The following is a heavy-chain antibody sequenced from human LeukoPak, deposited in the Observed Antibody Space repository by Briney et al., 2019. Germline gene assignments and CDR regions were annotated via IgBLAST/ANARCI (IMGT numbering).Heavy chain of an antibody. D-gene: IGHD6-13*01. CDR2: ISYDGSNK. J-gene: IGHJ6*03. CDR3: ARDQQSRDYYYYYMDV. V-gene: IGHV3-30*03. CDR1: GFTFSSYG. Sequence: GRSLRLSCAASGFTFSSYGMHWVRQAPGKGLEWVAVISYDGSNKYYADSVKGRFTISRDNSKNTLYLQMNSLRAEDTAVYYCARDQQSRDYYYYYMDVWGKGTTVTVSS.